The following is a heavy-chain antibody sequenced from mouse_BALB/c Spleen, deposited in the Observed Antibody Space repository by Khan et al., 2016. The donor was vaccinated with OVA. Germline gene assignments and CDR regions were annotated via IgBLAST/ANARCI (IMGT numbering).Heavy chain of an antibody. D-gene: IGHD1-1*01. V-gene: IGHV1-20*02. CDR1: GYSFTGYF. CDR2: INPHIGET. J-gene: IGHJ2*01. CDR3: ARKNGSDFDY. Sequence: VQLQQSGPELVKPGASVKISCKASGYSFTGYFMNWVMQSHGKRLEWIGRINPHIGETFYNQKFKDKATLTVDKSSSTAHMELRSLASEDSAVYYCARKNGSDFDYWGQGTTLTVSS.